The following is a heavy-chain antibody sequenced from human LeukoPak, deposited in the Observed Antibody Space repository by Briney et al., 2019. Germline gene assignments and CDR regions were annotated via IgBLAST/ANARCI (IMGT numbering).Heavy chain of an antibody. V-gene: IGHV3-74*03. Sequence: GGSLRLSCAASGFTFSSNWMHWVRQAPGKGLVWVSRIKSDGSSITYADSVKGRFTISRDNAKNTLYLQMNSLRAEDTAVYYCATGDSGGSFDYWGQGALVTVSS. CDR2: IKSDGSSI. D-gene: IGHD3-22*01. J-gene: IGHJ4*02. CDR3: ATGDSGGSFDY. CDR1: GFTFSSNW.